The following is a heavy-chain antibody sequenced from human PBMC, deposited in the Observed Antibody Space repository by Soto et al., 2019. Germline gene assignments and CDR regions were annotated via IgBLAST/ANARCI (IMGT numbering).Heavy chain of an antibody. CDR3: AKDLGSSGWVAHFDY. V-gene: IGHV3-23*01. CDR1: GFTFSSFA. J-gene: IGHJ4*02. Sequence: EVQLFESGGGLVQPGGSLRLSCAASGFTFSSFAMSWVRQVPGRGLEWVSSVSASGGRTYFANSVKGRFTISRDNSKNTLYLQMNRLRAEDAAVYYCAKDLGSSGWVAHFDYWGQGTLVTVSS. D-gene: IGHD6-19*01. CDR2: VSASGGRT.